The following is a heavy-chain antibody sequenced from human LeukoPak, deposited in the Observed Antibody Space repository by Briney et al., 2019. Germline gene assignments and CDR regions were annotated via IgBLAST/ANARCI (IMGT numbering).Heavy chain of an antibody. CDR3: AEMEGRRLYDYCMDV. Sequence: GSLPLSCAASGFAFTNFAMSWVRPAPGKGLELLSAISVSGYDTYYVESVKGRFTISRDNSKNTLYLQMNSLRADGTAVYYCAEMEGRRLYDYCMDVWGRGTTVTVSS. D-gene: IGHD3-3*01. CDR1: GFAFTNFA. CDR2: ISVSGYDT. J-gene: IGHJ6*03. V-gene: IGHV3-23*01.